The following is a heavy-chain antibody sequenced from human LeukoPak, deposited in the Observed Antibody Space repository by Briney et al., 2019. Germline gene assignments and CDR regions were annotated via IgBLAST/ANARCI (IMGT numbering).Heavy chain of an antibody. D-gene: IGHD3-3*01. CDR3: ARESGYYSLGY. V-gene: IGHV1-2*02. CDR1: GYTYTGYY. CDR2: ISPNSGGT. J-gene: IGHJ4*02. Sequence: GASVKVSCKASGYTYTGYYMHWVRQAPGQGLEWMGWISPNSGGTNYAQKFQGRVTMTRDTSISTAYMELSRLRSDDTAVYYCARESGYYSLGYWGQGTLVTVSS.